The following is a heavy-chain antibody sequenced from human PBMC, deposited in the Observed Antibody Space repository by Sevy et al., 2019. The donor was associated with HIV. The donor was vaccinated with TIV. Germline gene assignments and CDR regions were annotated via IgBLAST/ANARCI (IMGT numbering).Heavy chain of an antibody. V-gene: IGHV3-48*03. CDR2: ISSSGSTI. CDR3: ARGGVVVTAIAY. J-gene: IGHJ4*02. Sequence: GGSLRLSCAASGFTFSSYEMNWVRQAPGKGLEWVSYISSSGSTIYYADSVKGRFTISRDNAKNSLYLQMNSLRAEDTTVYYCARGGVVVTAIAYWGQGTLVTVSS. CDR1: GFTFSSYE. D-gene: IGHD2-21*02.